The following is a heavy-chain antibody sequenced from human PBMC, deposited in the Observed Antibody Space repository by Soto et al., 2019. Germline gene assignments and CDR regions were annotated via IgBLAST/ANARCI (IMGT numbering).Heavy chain of an antibody. V-gene: IGHV3-23*01. CDR1: GFTFSSYA. Sequence: PGGSLRLSCAASGFTFSSYAMSWVRQAPGKGLEWVSAISGSGGSTYYADSAKGRFTISRDNSKNTLYLQMNSLRAEDTAVYYCAKGILGTRTYNGFDIWGQGTMVPVSS. CDR2: ISGSGGST. D-gene: IGHD1-20*01. CDR3: AKGILGTRTYNGFDI. J-gene: IGHJ3*02.